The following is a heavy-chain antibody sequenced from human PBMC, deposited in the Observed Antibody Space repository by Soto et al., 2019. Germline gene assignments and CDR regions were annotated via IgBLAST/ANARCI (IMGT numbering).Heavy chain of an antibody. CDR1: GLSFRNFG. CDR3: ARGLYYYDSHYFDY. V-gene: IGHV3-30*03. D-gene: IGHD3-22*01. CDR2: ISHDSRDK. Sequence: GGSLRLSCAASGLSFRNFGIHWVRQAPGKGLQWLAVISHDSRDKRFADSMEGRIDISRDNSKSTLYLEMRSLRPEDTALYYCARGLYYYDSHYFDYWGQGTLVTVSS. J-gene: IGHJ4*02.